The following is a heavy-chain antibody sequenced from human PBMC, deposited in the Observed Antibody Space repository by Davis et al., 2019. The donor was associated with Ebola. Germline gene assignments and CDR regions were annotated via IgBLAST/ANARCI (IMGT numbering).Heavy chain of an antibody. V-gene: IGHV1-69*13. J-gene: IGHJ6*02. CDR1: GYTFTSYG. CDR3: ARGRGGRYCSSTSCYSYYYGMDV. D-gene: IGHD2-2*01. Sequence: AASVKVSCKASGYTFTSYGISWVRQAPGQGLEWMGGIIPIFGTANYAQKFQGRVTITADESTSTAYMELSSLRSEDTAVYYCARGRGGRYCSSTSCYSYYYGMDVWGQGTTVTVSS. CDR2: IIPIFGTA.